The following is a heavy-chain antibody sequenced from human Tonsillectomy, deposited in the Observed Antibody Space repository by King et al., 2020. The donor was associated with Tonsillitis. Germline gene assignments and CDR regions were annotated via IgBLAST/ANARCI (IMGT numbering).Heavy chain of an antibody. CDR3: ARGAVEHVFDI. V-gene: IGHV1-46*01. J-gene: IGHJ3*02. D-gene: IGHD4-23*01. CDR1: GYTFTDFY. Sequence: VQLVESGAEVKKPGASVKVSCKASGYTFTDFYIHWVRQAPGQGLEWMGIINPSGGNTVYARKFQGRVIMTTDTSTSTVSMEMSSLRSEDTALYYCARGAVEHVFDIWGQGTMVTVSS. CDR2: INPSGGNT.